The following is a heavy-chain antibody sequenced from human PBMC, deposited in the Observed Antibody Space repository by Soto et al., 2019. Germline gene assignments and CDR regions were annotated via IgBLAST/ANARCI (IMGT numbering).Heavy chain of an antibody. CDR3: ARSRISGTAILRYYYHMDV. CDR2: ITDSGST. J-gene: IGHJ6*02. V-gene: IGHV4-34*01. CDR1: GGTFSSYS. D-gene: IGHD1-20*01. Sequence: PSGSLSLTCAVYGGTFSSYSWTWIRQPPGKGLEWIGEITDSGSTNYHPSLMSRVIITVDTTKNQFSLQLGSVTAADTAMYYCARSRISGTAILRYYYHMDVWGQGTTVTVSS.